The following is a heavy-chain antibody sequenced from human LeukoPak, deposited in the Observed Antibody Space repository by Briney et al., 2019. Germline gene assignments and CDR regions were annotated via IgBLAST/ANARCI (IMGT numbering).Heavy chain of an antibody. D-gene: IGHD6-19*01. CDR1: GYSFTSYH. CDR3: ARDSSGWSVDY. CDR2: IKPSGGST. V-gene: IGHV1-46*01. Sequence: ASVKVSCEASGYSFTSYHMHWVRQAPGQGLEWMGIIKPSGGSTSYAQEFQDRVTMTRDTSTSTVYMELSSLRFEDTAVYYCARDSSGWSVDYWGQGTLVTVSS. J-gene: IGHJ4*02.